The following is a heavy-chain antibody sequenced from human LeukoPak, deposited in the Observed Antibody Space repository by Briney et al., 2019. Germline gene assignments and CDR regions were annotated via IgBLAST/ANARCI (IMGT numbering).Heavy chain of an antibody. CDR2: ISSSGTYI. Sequence: GGSLRLSCAASGFTFTSYSMNWVRQAPGKGLEWVSSISSSGTYIYYADSVKGRFTISRDNAKNSLSLQMNSLRAEDTAVYYCARARTRIVGATIHYYYGMDVWGQGTTVTVSS. CDR1: GFTFTSYS. V-gene: IGHV3-21*01. J-gene: IGHJ6*02. D-gene: IGHD1-26*01. CDR3: ARARTRIVGATIHYYYGMDV.